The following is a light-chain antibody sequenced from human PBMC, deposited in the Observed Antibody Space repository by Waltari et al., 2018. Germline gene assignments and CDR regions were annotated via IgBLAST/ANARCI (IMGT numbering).Light chain of an antibody. J-gene: IGKJ4*01. CDR1: QSLLGSPNHKNF. CDR2: GAF. Sequence: IVMTQSPDSLAVSLGERATITCKSSQSLLGSPNHKNFLPWYQQKPGQPPRILISGAFSRATGISARFSGSGSGTDFTLTISSLEFADSAVYYCQQYYKWPLTFGGGTKMEIK. CDR3: QQYYKWPLT. V-gene: IGKV4-1*01.